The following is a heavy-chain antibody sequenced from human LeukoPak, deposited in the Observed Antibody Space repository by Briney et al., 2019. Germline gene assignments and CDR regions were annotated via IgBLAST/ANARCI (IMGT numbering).Heavy chain of an antibody. Sequence: SETLSLTCAVYGGSFSGYYWSWLRQPPGKGLEWIGEINHSGSTNYNPSLKSRVTISVDTSKNQFSLKLSSVTAADTAVYYCARGLRITMVRGAVYYMDVWGKGTTVTVSS. J-gene: IGHJ6*03. V-gene: IGHV4-34*01. D-gene: IGHD3-10*01. CDR3: ARGLRITMVRGAVYYMDV. CDR1: GGSFSGYY. CDR2: INHSGST.